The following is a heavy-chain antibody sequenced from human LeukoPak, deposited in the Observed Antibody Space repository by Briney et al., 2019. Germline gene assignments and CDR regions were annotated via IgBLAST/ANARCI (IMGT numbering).Heavy chain of an antibody. D-gene: IGHD6-19*01. CDR2: IKQDGSDR. Sequence: GGSLRLSCVASGITFSNYAVSWVRQAPGTGLEWVANIKQDGSDRNYVASVRGRFTISRDNAESSLYLQMNTLRAEDTAVYYCVRNLAVAGTCFDSWGQGTLVTVSS. CDR3: VRNLAVAGTCFDS. J-gene: IGHJ4*02. CDR1: GITFSNYA. V-gene: IGHV3-7*03.